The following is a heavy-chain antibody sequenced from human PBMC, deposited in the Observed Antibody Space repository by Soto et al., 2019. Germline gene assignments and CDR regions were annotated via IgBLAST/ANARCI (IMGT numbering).Heavy chain of an antibody. CDR2: INHSGST. D-gene: IGHD3-10*01. CDR3: AREVYYYGSGSYYPPRFYYMDV. J-gene: IGHJ6*03. Sequence: PSETLSLTCAVYGGSFSGYYWSWIRQPPGKGLEWIGEINHSGSTNYNPSLKSRVTISVDTSKNQFSLKLSSVTAADTAAYYCAREVYYYGSGSYYPPRFYYMDVWGKGTTVTVSS. V-gene: IGHV4-34*01. CDR1: GGSFSGYY.